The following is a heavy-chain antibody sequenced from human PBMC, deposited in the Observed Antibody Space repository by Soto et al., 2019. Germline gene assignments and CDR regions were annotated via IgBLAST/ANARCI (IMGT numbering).Heavy chain of an antibody. CDR2: VYHTGRT. CDR3: ARDFAYFDS. D-gene: IGHD3-3*01. Sequence: SEILSLTCTVSGGSISSGGYYWSWIRQPPGKGLEWIGYVYHTGRTSYNPSLKSRVSISMDTSKNQFSLNLDSVTAADTAVYFCARDFAYFDSWGQGTLVTVS. V-gene: IGHV4-61*08. J-gene: IGHJ4*02. CDR1: GGSISSGGYY.